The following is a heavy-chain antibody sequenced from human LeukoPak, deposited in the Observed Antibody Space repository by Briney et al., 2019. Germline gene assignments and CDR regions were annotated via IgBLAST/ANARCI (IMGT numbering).Heavy chain of an antibody. CDR3: ARVSSGWYDAFDI. J-gene: IGHJ3*02. V-gene: IGHV4-59*01. D-gene: IGHD6-19*01. CDR2: IYYSGST. Sequence: SETLSLTCTVSGGSISSYYWSWIRQPPGKGLEWIGYIYYSGSTNYNPSLKSRVTISVDTSKNQFSLKLSSVTAADTAVYYCARVSSGWYDAFDIWGQGTMVTVPS. CDR1: GGSISSYY.